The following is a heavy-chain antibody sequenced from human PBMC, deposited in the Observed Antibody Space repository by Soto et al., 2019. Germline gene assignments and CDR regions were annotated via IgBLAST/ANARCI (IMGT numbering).Heavy chain of an antibody. D-gene: IGHD1-26*01. CDR1: GYTFTGYF. Sequence: QVQLLQSGAEVKNPGASVKVSCTASGYTFTGYFMHSVRQAPGEGLEWMGWINPNSGATKYAPKFQGRVTMTRDTSNRTAYLELSRLTSDDTAIYYCARGGSTTLAPLPWGQGTPVNVSS. CDR3: ARGGSTTLAPLP. CDR2: INPNSGAT. J-gene: IGHJ5*02. V-gene: IGHV1-2*02.